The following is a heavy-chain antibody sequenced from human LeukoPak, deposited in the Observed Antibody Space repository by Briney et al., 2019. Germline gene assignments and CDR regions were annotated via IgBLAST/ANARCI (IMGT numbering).Heavy chain of an antibody. CDR3: ASHSSGSTWRLSTFDY. Sequence: PSETLSLTCTVSGGSISSSSYYWSWIRQPPGKGLEWIGYIYYSGSTNYNPSLKSRVTISVDTSKNQFSLKLSSVTAADTAVYYCASHSSGSTWRLSTFDYWGQGTLVTVSS. V-gene: IGHV4-61*05. D-gene: IGHD6-19*01. CDR1: GGSISSSSYY. CDR2: IYYSGST. J-gene: IGHJ4*02.